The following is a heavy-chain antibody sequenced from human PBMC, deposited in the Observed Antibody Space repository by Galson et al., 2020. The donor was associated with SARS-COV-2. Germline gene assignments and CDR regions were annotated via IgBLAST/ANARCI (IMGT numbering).Heavy chain of an antibody. CDR1: GGSFSDSY. D-gene: IGHD2-15*01. CDR3: ARGIRFVVPHIVVVVAVPYYSFGMDV. Sequence: SETLTLTCAVYGGSFSDSYWSWIRQSPGKGLEWIDEINHSGNTNYNQSLTSPVTTSVETSHNKFSLKLSSMTAADTAVYYCARGIRFVVPHIVVVVAVPYYSFGMDVWGQGTTVTVSS. J-gene: IGHJ6*02. V-gene: IGHV4-34*01. CDR2: INHSGNT.